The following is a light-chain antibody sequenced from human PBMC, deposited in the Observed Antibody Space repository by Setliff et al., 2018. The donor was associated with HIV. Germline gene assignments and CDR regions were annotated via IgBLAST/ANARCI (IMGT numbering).Light chain of an antibody. V-gene: IGLV3-1*01. J-gene: IGLJ1*01. CDR3: QAWDSGYV. CDR2: QDS. CDR1: KLGDKY. Sequence: SYELTQPPSVSVSPGQTASITCSGDKLGDKYACWYQQKPGQSPVLVIYQDSKRPSGIPERFSGSNSGNTATLTISGTQAMDEADYYCQAWDSGYVVGTGTKV.